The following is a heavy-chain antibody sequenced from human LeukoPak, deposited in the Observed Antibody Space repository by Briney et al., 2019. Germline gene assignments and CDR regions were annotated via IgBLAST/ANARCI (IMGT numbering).Heavy chain of an antibody. CDR1: GGSISSYY. CDR3: ARVRYVWGSYRPKPIFDY. D-gene: IGHD3-16*02. Sequence: SETLSLTCTVSGGSISSYYWSWIRQPPGKGLEWIGEINHSGSTNYNPSLKSRVTISVDTSKNQFSLKLSSVTAADTAVYYCARVRYVWGSYRPKPIFDYWGQGTLVTVSS. J-gene: IGHJ4*02. CDR2: INHSGST. V-gene: IGHV4-34*01.